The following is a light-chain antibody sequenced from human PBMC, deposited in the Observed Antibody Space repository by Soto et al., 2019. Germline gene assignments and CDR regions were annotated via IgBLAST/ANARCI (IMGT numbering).Light chain of an antibody. CDR3: SSYTSSSTPV. CDR2: DVS. V-gene: IGLV2-14*01. J-gene: IGLJ2*01. CDR1: SSDVGGYNY. Sequence: QSALTQPASVSGSPGQSITISCTGTSSDVGGYNYVSWYQQHPGKAPKLMFSDVSNRPSGVSNRFSGSKSGNTASLTISGLQAEDEADYYCSSYTSSSTPVFGGGTQLTVL.